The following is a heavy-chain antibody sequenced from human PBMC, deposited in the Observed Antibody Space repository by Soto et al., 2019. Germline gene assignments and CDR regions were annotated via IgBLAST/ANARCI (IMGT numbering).Heavy chain of an antibody. J-gene: IGHJ6*02. CDR2: INAGNGNT. CDR1: GYTFTSYA. D-gene: IGHD2-15*01. Sequence: ASVKVSCKASGYTFTSYAMHWVRQAPGQRLEWMGWINAGNGNTKYSQKFQGRVTITRDTSASTAYMELSSLRSEDTAVYYCARDCSGGSCYLRNYYYYGMDVWGQGTTVTVS. CDR3: ARDCSGGSCYLRNYYYYGMDV. V-gene: IGHV1-3*01.